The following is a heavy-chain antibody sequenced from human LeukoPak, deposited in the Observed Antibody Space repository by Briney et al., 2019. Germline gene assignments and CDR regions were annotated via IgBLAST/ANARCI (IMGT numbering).Heavy chain of an antibody. CDR2: IYYSGST. V-gene: IGHV4-39*07. CDR1: GGSISSSSYY. D-gene: IGHD3-3*01. Sequence: PSETLSLTCTVSGGSISSSSYYWGWIRQPPGKGLEWIGSIYYSGSTYYNPSLKSRVTISVDTSKNQFSLKLSSVTAADTAVYYCARGDVGVVINYWGQGTLVTVSS. J-gene: IGHJ4*02. CDR3: ARGDVGVVINY.